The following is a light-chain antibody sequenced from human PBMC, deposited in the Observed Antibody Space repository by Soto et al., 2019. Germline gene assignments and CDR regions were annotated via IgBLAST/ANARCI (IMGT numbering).Light chain of an antibody. CDR1: SSDVGGYDY. J-gene: IGLJ1*01. Sequence: QSALTQPASVSGSPGQSIAISCTGTSSDVGGYDYVSWYQQHPDKAPKLMIYEVTKRPSGVSNRFSGSKSGNTASLTISGLQPEDEADYYCSSHTSGNTRGFGSGTKVTVL. CDR3: SSHTSGNTRG. V-gene: IGLV2-14*01. CDR2: EVT.